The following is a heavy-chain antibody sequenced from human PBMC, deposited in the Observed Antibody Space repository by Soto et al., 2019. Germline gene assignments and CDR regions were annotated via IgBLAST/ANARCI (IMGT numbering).Heavy chain of an antibody. CDR3: AKDWDTAMVGFDY. J-gene: IGHJ4*02. CDR2: ISYDGSNK. Sequence: QVQLVESGGGVVQPGRSLRLSCAASGFTFSSYGMHWVRQAPGKGLEWVAVISYDGSNKYYADSVKGRFTISRDNSKNTLYLQMKSLRAEDTAVYYCAKDWDTAMVGFDYWGQGTLVTVSS. CDR1: GFTFSSYG. D-gene: IGHD5-18*01. V-gene: IGHV3-30*18.